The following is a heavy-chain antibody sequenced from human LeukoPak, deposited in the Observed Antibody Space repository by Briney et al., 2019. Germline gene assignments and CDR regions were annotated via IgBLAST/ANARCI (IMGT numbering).Heavy chain of an antibody. Sequence: GGSLRLSCAASGFTFSNYAMSWVRQAPGKGLEWVSATSGVGGSTYYADSVKGRFTISRDNSKNTLYLQMNSLRAEDTAVYYCAKDPSYSSTFYFDYWGQGTLVTVSS. CDR3: AKDPSYSSTFYFDY. D-gene: IGHD6-13*01. J-gene: IGHJ4*02. CDR2: TSGVGGST. CDR1: GFTFSNYA. V-gene: IGHV3-23*01.